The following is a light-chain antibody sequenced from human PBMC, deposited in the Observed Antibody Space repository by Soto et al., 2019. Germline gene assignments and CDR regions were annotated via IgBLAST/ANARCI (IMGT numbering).Light chain of an antibody. CDR3: QHSSNWPPII. CDR2: DAS. V-gene: IGKV3-11*01. J-gene: IGKJ5*01. CDR1: QSVSRY. Sequence: EIVLTHSPATLSFSPLEIATLSCSSSQSVSRYLAWYQQKPGQAPRLLIYDASSRATGIPARFSGNGSGTDFTLTISSLEPEDFAVYYCQHSSNWPPIIFGQGTRLEIK.